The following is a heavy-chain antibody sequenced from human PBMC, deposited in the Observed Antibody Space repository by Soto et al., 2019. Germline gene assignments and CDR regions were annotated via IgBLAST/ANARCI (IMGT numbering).Heavy chain of an antibody. CDR3: AKDRSSGWPGWFDP. J-gene: IGHJ5*02. CDR2: ISGSGGST. D-gene: IGHD6-19*01. V-gene: IGHV3-23*01. Sequence: GGSLRLSCAASGFTFSSYAMSWVRQAPGKGLEWVSAISGSGGSTYYADSVKGRFTIYRDNSKNTLYLQMNSLRAEDSAVYYCAKDRSSGWPGWFDPWGQGTLVTVSS. CDR1: GFTFSSYA.